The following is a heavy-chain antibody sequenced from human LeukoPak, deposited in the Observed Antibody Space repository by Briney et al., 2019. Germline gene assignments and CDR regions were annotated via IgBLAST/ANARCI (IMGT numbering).Heavy chain of an antibody. J-gene: IGHJ4*02. D-gene: IGHD5-12*01. Sequence: GGSLRLSCVDSGITFSKYWMNWVRQAPGKGLEWVANMKHDVNEKHYVDSVEGRFTISRDNAKSSLYLQMNNLRAEDTAVYYCARDLGHSGYDLYDYWGSGTQVTVSS. CDR3: ARDLGHSGYDLYDY. CDR2: MKHDVNEK. CDR1: GITFSKYW. V-gene: IGHV3-7*01.